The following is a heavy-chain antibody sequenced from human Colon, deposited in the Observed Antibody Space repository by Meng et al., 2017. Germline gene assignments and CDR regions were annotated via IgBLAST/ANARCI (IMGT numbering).Heavy chain of an antibody. CDR2: MNPNSGNT. D-gene: IGHD2-2*01. V-gene: IGHV1-8*01. J-gene: IGHJ5*02. Sequence: QVQLVLAGAEVKKPGASVKVSCKASGYTFTSYDINWVRQATGQGLEWMGWMNPNSGNTGYAQKFQGRVTMTRNTSISTAYMELSSLRSEDTAVYYCARRYCSSTSCSRKWFDPWGQGTLVTVSS. CDR1: GYTFTSYD. CDR3: ARRYCSSTSCSRKWFDP.